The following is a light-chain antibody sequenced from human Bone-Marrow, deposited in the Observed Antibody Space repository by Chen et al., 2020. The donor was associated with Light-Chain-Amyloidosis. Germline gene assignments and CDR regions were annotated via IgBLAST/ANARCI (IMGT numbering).Light chain of an antibody. J-gene: IGKJ1*01. Sequence: EIVLTQSPATLSLSPGDTATLSCRASQSVFRYLAWYQQVPGQPPRLLIYDASTRATGTPARISGGGSGTDFTLTISSLDPEDFAVYYCQQRSSWPWTFGQGTKVEVK. CDR3: QQRSSWPWT. V-gene: IGKV3-11*01. CDR2: DAS. CDR1: QSVFRY.